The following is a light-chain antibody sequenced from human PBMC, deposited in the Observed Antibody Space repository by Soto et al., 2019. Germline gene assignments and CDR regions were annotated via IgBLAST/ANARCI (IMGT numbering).Light chain of an antibody. CDR2: GAS. CDR3: QQYYNWPRT. V-gene: IGKV3-15*01. Sequence: EIVLTQSPATLSLSPGARAPLSCRASQSVSSYLAWYQQKPGQAPRLLTYGASTRATGIPARFSGSGSGTEFTLTISSLQPEDFAVYYCQQYYNWPRTFGQGTKVDI. J-gene: IGKJ1*01. CDR1: QSVSSY.